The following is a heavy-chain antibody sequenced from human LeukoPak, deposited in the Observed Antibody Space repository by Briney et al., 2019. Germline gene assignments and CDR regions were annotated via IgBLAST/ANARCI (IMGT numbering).Heavy chain of an antibody. J-gene: IGHJ5*02. V-gene: IGHV1-69*13. Sequence: SVKVSCKASGGSFSSSAVSWVRQAPGQGLEWMGGVIPIYGTPNYAQKFQGRVTITADESTSTVYMELSSLRSDDTAVYYCARAGGRSWFDPWGQGTLVTVSS. CDR1: GGSFSSSA. CDR2: VIPIYGTP. CDR3: ARAGGRSWFDP.